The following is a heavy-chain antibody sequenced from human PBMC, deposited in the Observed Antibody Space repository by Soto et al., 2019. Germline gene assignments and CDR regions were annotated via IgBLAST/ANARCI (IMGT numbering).Heavy chain of an antibody. Sequence: QVHLVQSGAEVQKPGASVRISCRASGYGFTTSAIHWVRQAPGQRLEWMGWINPATGDTKYSQNVRGRVTFALDTSATTAYMDLGSLSSHDTAVYYCARAAGRSKLLPYYFDPWGQGTLVTVSS. CDR3: ARAAGRSKLLPYYFDP. CDR2: INPATGDT. CDR1: GYGFTTSA. V-gene: IGHV1-3*01. D-gene: IGHD3-10*01. J-gene: IGHJ5*02.